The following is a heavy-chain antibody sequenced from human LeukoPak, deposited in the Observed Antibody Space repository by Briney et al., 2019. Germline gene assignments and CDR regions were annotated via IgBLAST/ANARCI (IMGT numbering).Heavy chain of an antibody. V-gene: IGHV4-59*12. Sequence: SETLSLTCTVSGGSISSYYWSWLRQPPGKGLEWIGYIYYSGNTNYNPSLESRVTISVDTSKNQFSLKLSSVTAADTAVYYCAGQVGARIRYYYTSGLDVWGQGTTVAVSS. J-gene: IGHJ6*02. D-gene: IGHD1-26*01. CDR3: AGQVGARIRYYYTSGLDV. CDR1: GGSISSYY. CDR2: IYYSGNT.